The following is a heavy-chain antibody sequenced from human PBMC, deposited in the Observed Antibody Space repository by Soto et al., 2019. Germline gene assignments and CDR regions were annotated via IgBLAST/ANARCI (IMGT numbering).Heavy chain of an antibody. CDR1: GFTFSSYG. V-gene: IGHV3-30*18. J-gene: IGHJ6*02. CDR2: ISYDGSNK. D-gene: IGHD3-10*01. CDR3: AKDKEYYYGSGIVDV. Sequence: QVQLVESGGGVVQPGRSLRLSCAASGFTFSSYGMHWVRQAPGKGLEWVAVISYDGSNKYYADSVKGRFTISRDNSKNTLYLQMNSLRAEDTAVYYCAKDKEYYYGSGIVDVWGQGTTVTVSS.